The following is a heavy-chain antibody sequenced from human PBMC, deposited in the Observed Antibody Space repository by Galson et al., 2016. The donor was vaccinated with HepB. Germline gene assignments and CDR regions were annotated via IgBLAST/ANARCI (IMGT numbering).Heavy chain of an antibody. Sequence: SCKASGYTFTGYYMHWVRQAPGQGLEWMGWINPNSGGTNYAQKFQGWVTMTRDTSISTAYMELSRLRSDDTAVYYCARGQATYYDFWSGYSNWFDPWGQGTLIAFSS. V-gene: IGHV1-2*04. CDR3: ARGQATYYDFWSGYSNWFDP. CDR2: INPNSGGT. J-gene: IGHJ5*02. D-gene: IGHD3-3*01. CDR1: GYTFTGYY.